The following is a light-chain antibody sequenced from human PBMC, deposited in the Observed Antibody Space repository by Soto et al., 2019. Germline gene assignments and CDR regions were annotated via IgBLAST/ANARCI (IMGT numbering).Light chain of an antibody. CDR1: QSLLLSNGYNY. CDR3: MQVLQAPYT. Sequence: DIVMTQSPLSLPVTPGEPASISCRSSQSLLLSNGYNYLDWYLQKPGQSPQLLIYLGSDRASGVPDRFGGSGSGTDFTLKISRVEAEDVGLYYCMQVLQAPYTFGQGTQLEIK. CDR2: LGS. J-gene: IGKJ2*01. V-gene: IGKV2-28*01.